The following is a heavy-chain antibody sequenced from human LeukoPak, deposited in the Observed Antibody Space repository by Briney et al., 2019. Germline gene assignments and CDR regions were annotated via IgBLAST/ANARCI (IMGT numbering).Heavy chain of an antibody. Sequence: SETLSLTCTVSGGSISSYYWSWIRHPPGKGLEWIGYIYYSGSTNYNPSLKSRVTISVDTSKNQFSLKLSSVTAADTAVYYCARGGDIVVVVAATGAFDIWGQGTMVTVSS. CDR3: ARGGDIVVVVAATGAFDI. CDR1: GGSISSYY. V-gene: IGHV4-59*01. J-gene: IGHJ3*02. D-gene: IGHD2-15*01. CDR2: IYYSGST.